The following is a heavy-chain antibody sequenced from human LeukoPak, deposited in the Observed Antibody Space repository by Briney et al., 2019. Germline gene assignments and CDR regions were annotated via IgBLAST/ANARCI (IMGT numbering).Heavy chain of an antibody. CDR1: GYGIRSCG. Sequence: GGSLDVYCEDSGYGIRSCGISWVRQDPGQGLEWMGWISAYNGNTNYVQKLRGRVTMTTDTSTSTAYMELRSLRSDDTAVYYCARVDILTGYYHFDYWGQGTLVTVSS. V-gene: IGHV1-18*04. CDR3: ARVDILTGYYHFDY. J-gene: IGHJ4*02. D-gene: IGHD3-9*01. CDR2: ISAYNGNT.